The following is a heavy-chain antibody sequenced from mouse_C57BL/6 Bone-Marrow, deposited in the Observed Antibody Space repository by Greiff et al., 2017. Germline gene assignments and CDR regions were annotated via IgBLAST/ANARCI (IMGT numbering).Heavy chain of an antibody. V-gene: IGHV5-17*01. CDR3: ARGVCYAMDD. CDR2: ISSGSSTI. Sequence: EVQLVESGGGLVKPGGSLKLSCAASGFTFSDYGMHWVRQAPEKGLEWVAYISSGSSTIHYADTVKGRFTISRDNAKNTLFLQMTSLRSEDTAMYYGARGVCYAMDDWGQGTSVTVSS. J-gene: IGHJ4*01. CDR1: GFTFSDYG.